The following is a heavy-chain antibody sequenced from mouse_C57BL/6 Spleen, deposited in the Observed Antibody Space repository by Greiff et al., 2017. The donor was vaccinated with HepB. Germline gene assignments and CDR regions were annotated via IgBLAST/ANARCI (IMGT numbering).Heavy chain of an antibody. J-gene: IGHJ2*01. D-gene: IGHD2-4*01. CDR1: GYTFTSYW. CDR2: IYPGSGST. Sequence: VQLQQPGAELVKPGASVKMSCKASGYTFTSYWITWVKQRPGQGLEWIGDIYPGSGSTNYNEKFKSKATLTVDTSSSTAYMQLSSLTSEDSAVYYCARETYDYDGDVFDYWGQGTTLTVSS. CDR3: ARETYDYDGDVFDY. V-gene: IGHV1-55*01.